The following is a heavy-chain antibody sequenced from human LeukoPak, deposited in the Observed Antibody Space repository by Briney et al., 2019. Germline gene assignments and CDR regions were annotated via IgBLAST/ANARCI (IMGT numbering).Heavy chain of an antibody. CDR2: ISYDGSNK. CDR3: AKDQLGWAYSALDQ. CDR1: GFTFSSYA. D-gene: IGHD1-1*01. V-gene: IGHV3-30-3*01. Sequence: PGGSLRLSCAASGFTFSSYAMHWVRQAPGKGLEWVAVISYDGSNKYYADSVKGRFTISRDNSKNTLYLQMNSLRAEDTAVYYCAKDQLGWAYSALDQWGQGTLVSVFS. J-gene: IGHJ4*02.